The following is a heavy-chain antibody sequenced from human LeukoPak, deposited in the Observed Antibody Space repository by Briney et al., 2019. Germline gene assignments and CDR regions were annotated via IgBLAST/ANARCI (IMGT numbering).Heavy chain of an antibody. V-gene: IGHV4-39*07. CDR3: ARDPTNYYGSGSPRNTSGY. D-gene: IGHD3-10*01. J-gene: IGHJ4*02. CDR2: IYYSGST. CDR1: GGSISSSSYY. Sequence: SETLSLTCTVSGGSISSSSYYWGWIRQPPGKGLEWIGSIYYSGSTYYNPSLKSRVTISVDTSKNQFSLKLSSVTAADTAVYYCARDPTNYYGSGSPRNTSGYWGQGTLVTVSS.